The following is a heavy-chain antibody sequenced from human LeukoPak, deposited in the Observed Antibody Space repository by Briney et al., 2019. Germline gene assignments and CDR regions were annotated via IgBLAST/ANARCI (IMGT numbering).Heavy chain of an antibody. CDR1: GGSISSGNW. D-gene: IGHD3-22*01. Sequence: SETLSLTCAVSGGSISSGNWWSWVCQPPGKGLEWIGEIYHSGSTNYNPSLKSRVTISVDKSKNQFSLKLRSVTAADTAVYYCARLQRITMNAFDIWGQGTMATVSS. J-gene: IGHJ3*02. V-gene: IGHV4-4*02. CDR3: ARLQRITMNAFDI. CDR2: IYHSGST.